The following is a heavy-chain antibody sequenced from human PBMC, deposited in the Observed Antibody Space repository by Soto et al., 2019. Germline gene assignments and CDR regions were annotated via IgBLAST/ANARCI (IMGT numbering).Heavy chain of an antibody. CDR2: ISYDGSNK. CDR3: ARAYYNGSATYPIPPASFDP. V-gene: IGHV3-30-3*01. Sequence: VGSLRLSCAVSGLTFSSYAMHWVRQAPGKGLEWVAVISYDGSNKYYADSVKGRFTISRDNSKNTLYLQMNSLRAQDTAVYYCARAYYNGSATYPIPPASFDPWGQGTLVTVSS. J-gene: IGHJ5*02. D-gene: IGHD3-10*01. CDR1: GLTFSSYA.